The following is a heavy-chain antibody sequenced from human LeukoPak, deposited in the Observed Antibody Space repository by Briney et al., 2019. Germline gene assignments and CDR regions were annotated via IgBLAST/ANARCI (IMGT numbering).Heavy chain of an antibody. CDR1: GGSFSGYY. J-gene: IGHJ3*02. CDR2: INHSGST. D-gene: IGHD2-2*02. V-gene: IGHV4-34*01. Sequence: PSETLSLTCAVYGGSFSGYYWSWIRQPPGKGLEWIGEINHSGSTNYNPSHKSRVTISVDTSKNQFSLKLSSVTAADTAVYYCARQDGYCSSTSCYIFAFDIWGQGTMIAVSS. CDR3: ARQDGYCSSTSCYIFAFDI.